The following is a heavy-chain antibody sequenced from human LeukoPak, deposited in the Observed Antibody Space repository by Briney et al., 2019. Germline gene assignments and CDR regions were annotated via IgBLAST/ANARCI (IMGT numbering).Heavy chain of an antibody. J-gene: IGHJ6*04. CDR1: GFTFSSYE. CDR2: ISSNGRTI. CDR3: AELGITMIGGV. D-gene: IGHD3-10*02. V-gene: IGHV3-48*03. Sequence: GGSLRLSCAASGFTFSSYEMNWVRQPPGKGLEWVSYISSNGRTIYYADSVKGRFTISRDNAKNALYLQMNSCRAEDTAVYYCAELGITMIGGVWRKGTKVSICS.